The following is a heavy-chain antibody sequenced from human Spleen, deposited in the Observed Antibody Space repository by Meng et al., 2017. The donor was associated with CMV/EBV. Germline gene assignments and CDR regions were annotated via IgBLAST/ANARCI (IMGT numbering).Heavy chain of an antibody. D-gene: IGHD6-19*01. CDR2: INSDGSST. CDR3: ARVTRYSSGRLDY. V-gene: IGHV3-74*01. CDR1: GFIFSSYW. J-gene: IGHJ4*02. Sequence: GESLKISCAASGFIFSSYWMHWVRQAPGKGLVWVSRINSDGSSTSYADSVKGRFTISRDNAKNTLYLQMGSLRVEDMAVYYCARVTRYSSGRLDYWGQGTLVTVSS.